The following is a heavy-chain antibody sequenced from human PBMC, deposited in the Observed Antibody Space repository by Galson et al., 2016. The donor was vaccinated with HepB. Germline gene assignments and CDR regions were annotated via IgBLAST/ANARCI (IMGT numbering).Heavy chain of an antibody. V-gene: IGHV5-51*01. CDR2: IDPSDSEI. D-gene: IGHD2-8*02. CDR3: AAARPPGLVLVY. Sequence: QSGAEVKKPGESLKLSCKASGHSIASYWIGWVRQLPGKGLECMGIIDPSDSEIRSMPSFRGHVTISADKSTNTAYLQWSGLTASDTAVYYCAAARPPGLVLVYWGLGTRVTVAS. J-gene: IGHJ4*02. CDR1: GHSIASYW.